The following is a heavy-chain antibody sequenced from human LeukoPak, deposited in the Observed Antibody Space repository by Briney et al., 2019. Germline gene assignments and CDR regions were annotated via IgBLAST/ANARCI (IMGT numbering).Heavy chain of an antibody. D-gene: IGHD2-2*01. J-gene: IGHJ4*02. V-gene: IGHV3-23*01. CDR1: GFTFSSYA. Sequence: GGSLRLSCAASGFTFSSYAMSWVRQAPGKGLGWVSAISGSGGSTYYADSVKGRFTISRDNSKNTLYLQMNSLRAEDTAVYYCAKSGSWDIVVVPAASWGQGTLVTVSS. CDR3: AKSGSWDIVVVPAAS. CDR2: ISGSGGST.